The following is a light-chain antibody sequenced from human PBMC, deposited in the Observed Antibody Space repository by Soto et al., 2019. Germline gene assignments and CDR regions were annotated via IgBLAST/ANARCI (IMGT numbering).Light chain of an antibody. V-gene: IGKV3-11*01. CDR3: QQRKNWQVT. J-gene: IGKJ5*01. Sequence: EIVLTQSPVTLSLSPGERATLSCRASQSVGSYLAWYQQKPGQAPRLLIYDESNRATGIPARFSGSGSGKDLTLTTSSLEPEDFAVYYCQQRKNWQVTFGQGTRLEIX. CDR1: QSVGSY. CDR2: DES.